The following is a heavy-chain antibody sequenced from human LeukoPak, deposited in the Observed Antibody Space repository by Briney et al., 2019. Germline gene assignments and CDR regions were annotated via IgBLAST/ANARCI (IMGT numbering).Heavy chain of an antibody. V-gene: IGHV4-59*02. CDR2: VFYSGST. CDR3: ARDESIVVVTKGGLDY. D-gene: IGHD2-21*02. J-gene: IGHJ4*02. CDR1: GGSVSSYY. Sequence: SETLSLTCTVSGGSVSSYYWSWIRQPPGKGLEWIGYVFYSGSTNYNPSLKSRVTISVDTSKNQFSLKLSSVTAADTAVYYCARDESIVVVTKGGLDYWGQGTLVTVSS.